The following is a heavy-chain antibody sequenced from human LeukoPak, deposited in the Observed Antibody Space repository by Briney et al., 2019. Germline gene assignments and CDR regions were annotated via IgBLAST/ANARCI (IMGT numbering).Heavy chain of an antibody. V-gene: IGHV4-39*01. CDR2: IYYGENT. CDR1: GDSISSGPYY. J-gene: IGHJ4*02. Sequence: SETLSLTCTVSGDSISSGPYYWGWIRQPPGKGLEWIGNIYYGENTYYNPSLKSRVTISIDTSNNQFYLKLSSLTAADTAVYYCARRDDSSGYHKIFDYWGQGTLVTVSS. D-gene: IGHD3-22*01. CDR3: ARRDDSSGYHKIFDY.